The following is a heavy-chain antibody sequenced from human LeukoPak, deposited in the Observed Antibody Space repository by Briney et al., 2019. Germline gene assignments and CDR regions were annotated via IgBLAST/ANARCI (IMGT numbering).Heavy chain of an antibody. CDR2: INHSGST. V-gene: IGHV4-34*01. CDR3: ARGGVGYSSSWYARFDP. CDR1: GGSFSGCY. Sequence: SETLSLTCAVYGGSFSGCYWSWIRQPPGKGLEWIGEINHSGSTNYNPTLKSRVTISVDTSKNQFSLKLSSVTAADTAVYYCARGGVGYSSSWYARFDPWGQGTLVTVSS. D-gene: IGHD6-13*01. J-gene: IGHJ5*02.